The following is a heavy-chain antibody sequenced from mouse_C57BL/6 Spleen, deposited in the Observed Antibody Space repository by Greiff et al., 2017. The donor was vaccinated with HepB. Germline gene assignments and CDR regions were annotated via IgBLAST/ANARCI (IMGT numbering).Heavy chain of an antibody. D-gene: IGHD1-1*01. CDR2: IYPGSGNT. CDR3: ARDVVDYYGSSPSYFDY. V-gene: IGHV1-76*01. J-gene: IGHJ2*01. Sequence: QVQLQQSGAELVRPGASVKLSCKASGYTFTDYYINWVKQRPGQGLEWIARIYPGSGNTYYNEKFKGKATLTAEKSSSTAYMQLSSLTSEDSAVYFCARDVVDYYGSSPSYFDYWGQGTTLTVSS. CDR1: GYTFTDYY.